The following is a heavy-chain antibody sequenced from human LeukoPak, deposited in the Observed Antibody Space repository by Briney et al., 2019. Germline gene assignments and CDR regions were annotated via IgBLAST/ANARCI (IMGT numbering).Heavy chain of an antibody. D-gene: IGHD1-14*01. CDR2: ISSSSSYI. Sequence: GGSLRLSCAASGFTFSSYSMNWVRQAPGKGLEWVSSISSSSSYIYYADSVKGRSTISRDNAKNSLYLQMNSLRAEDTAVYYCASNRANLYYYYGMDVWGQGTTVTVSS. CDR3: ASNRANLYYYYGMDV. V-gene: IGHV3-21*01. CDR1: GFTFSSYS. J-gene: IGHJ6*02.